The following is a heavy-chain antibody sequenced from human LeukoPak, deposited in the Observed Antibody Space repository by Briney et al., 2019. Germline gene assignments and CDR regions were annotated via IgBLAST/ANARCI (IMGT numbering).Heavy chain of an antibody. CDR3: ARDRGYCSGGSRHIHYFDS. V-gene: IGHV3-7*04. CDR1: GFTFTDYW. CDR2: IKRDGSDN. J-gene: IGHJ4*02. Sequence: GGSLRLSCAASGFTFTDYWMTWVRQAPGKGLEWVANIKRDGSDNYYVDSVKGRFTVSRDNAKNSLYLQMNSLRDEDTAVYYCARDRGYCSGGSRHIHYFDSWGQGTLVTVSS. D-gene: IGHD2-15*01.